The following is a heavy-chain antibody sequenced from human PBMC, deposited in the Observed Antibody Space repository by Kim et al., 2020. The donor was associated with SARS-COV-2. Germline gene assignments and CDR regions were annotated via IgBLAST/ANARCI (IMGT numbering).Heavy chain of an antibody. Sequence: GGSLRLSCAASGFTFSSYSMNWVRQAPGTGLECVSSISSSSSYIYYADSVKGRFTISRDNAKNSLYLQMNSLRAEDTAVYYCARDLAASRYFDLGRAWFDPWGQGTLVTVSS. J-gene: IGHJ5*02. CDR2: ISSSSSYI. CDR3: ARDLAASRYFDLGRAWFDP. CDR1: GFTFSSYS. D-gene: IGHD3-9*01. V-gene: IGHV3-21*01.